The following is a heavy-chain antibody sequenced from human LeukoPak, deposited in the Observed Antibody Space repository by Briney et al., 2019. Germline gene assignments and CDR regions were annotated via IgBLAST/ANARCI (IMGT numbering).Heavy chain of an antibody. CDR3: ARLQGSSWFDY. CDR1: GGSISSSNW. J-gene: IGHJ4*02. D-gene: IGHD6-13*01. Sequence: PSETLSLTCAVSGGSISSSNWWSWVRQPPGKGLEWIGEIYHSGSTNYNPSLKSRVTISVDTSKNQFSLKLSSVTAADTAVYYCARLQGSSWFDYWGQGTLVTLSS. V-gene: IGHV4-4*02. CDR2: IYHSGST.